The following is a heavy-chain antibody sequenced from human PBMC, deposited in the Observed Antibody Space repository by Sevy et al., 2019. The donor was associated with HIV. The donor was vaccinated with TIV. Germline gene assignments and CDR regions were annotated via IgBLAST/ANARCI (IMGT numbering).Heavy chain of an antibody. CDR3: ARDFWECFYY. Sequence: GGSVRLSCAASGFTVSSNYMSWVRQAPGKGLEWVSVIYSGGSTYYADSVKGRFTISRDNSKNTPYLQMNSLRAEDTALDYLARDFWECFYYWGQGTLVTVSS. D-gene: IGHD3-3*01. CDR2: IYSGGST. V-gene: IGHV3-53*01. CDR1: GFTVSSNY. J-gene: IGHJ4*02.